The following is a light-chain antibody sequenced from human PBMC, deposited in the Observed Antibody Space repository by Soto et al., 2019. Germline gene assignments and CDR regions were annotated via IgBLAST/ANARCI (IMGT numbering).Light chain of an antibody. CDR1: ARLNSVY. V-gene: IGKV3-20*01. CDR2: GAS. Sequence: EIVLTQSPGTLSLSSGERATLSCRARARLNSVYLAWYQQRPGQPPMLLIYGASNRATGIPDRFSGSGSGTDFTLIINRLEPEDVAIYYCQQYGGSPRITFGQGTRLEIK. J-gene: IGKJ5*01. CDR3: QQYGGSPRIT.